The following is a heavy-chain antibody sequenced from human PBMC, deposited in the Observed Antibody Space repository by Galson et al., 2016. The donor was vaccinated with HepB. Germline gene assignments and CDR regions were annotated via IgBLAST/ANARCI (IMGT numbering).Heavy chain of an antibody. Sequence: SLRLSCAVSGFTLSNYRIDWVRQAPGKGLEWVSCISSSSVYIWYADSVRGRFTNSRDNAKNSLYLQMDRLTAKDTAVYYCARADGFNTPFFDSWGQGTLVTVSS. CDR1: GFTLSNYR. J-gene: IGHJ4*02. V-gene: IGHV3-21*01. CDR3: ARADGFNTPFFDS. CDR2: ISSSSVYI. D-gene: IGHD5-24*01.